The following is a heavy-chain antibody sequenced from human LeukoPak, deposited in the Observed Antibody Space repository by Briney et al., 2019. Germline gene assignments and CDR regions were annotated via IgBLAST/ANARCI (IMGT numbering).Heavy chain of an antibody. CDR1: GFIFSDYS. V-gene: IGHV3-21*05. CDR2: VGINSGNT. J-gene: IGHJ4*02. Sequence: GGSLRLSCAASGFIFSDYSMNWVRQAPGKGLEWISYVGINSGNTKYADSVKGRFTISGDNAKKSLYLQMNSLRVEDTAVYYCARDYRFAFDNWGQGTLVTVSS. CDR3: ARDYRFAFDN.